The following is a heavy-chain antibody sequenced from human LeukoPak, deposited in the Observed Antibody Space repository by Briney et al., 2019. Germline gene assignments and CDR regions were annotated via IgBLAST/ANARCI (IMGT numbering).Heavy chain of an antibody. CDR1: GFTFSNYW. J-gene: IGHJ4*02. V-gene: IGHV3-7*03. CDR2: IKQDASEI. Sequence: GGSLRLSCAASGFTFSNYWMSWVRQAPGKGLEWVANIKQDASEIYYVGSVKGRFTISRDNSKNTLYLQMNSLRAEDTAVYYCAKGYCSGGSCYSYLFDYWGQGTLVTVSS. CDR3: AKGYCSGGSCYSYLFDY. D-gene: IGHD2-15*01.